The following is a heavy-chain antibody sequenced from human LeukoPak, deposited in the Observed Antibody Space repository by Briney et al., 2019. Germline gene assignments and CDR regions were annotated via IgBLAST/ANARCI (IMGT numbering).Heavy chain of an antibody. V-gene: IGHV4-30-2*01. J-gene: IGHJ2*01. D-gene: IGHD3-16*01. CDR1: GGSISSGGYS. CDR3: ARDRLGERYFDL. Sequence: SQTLSLTCAVSGGSISSGGYSWSWIRQPPGKGLEWIGYIYHSGSTYYNPSLKSRVTISVDRSKNQFSLKLSSVTAADTAVYYCARDRLGERYFDLWGRGTLVTVSS. CDR2: IYHSGST.